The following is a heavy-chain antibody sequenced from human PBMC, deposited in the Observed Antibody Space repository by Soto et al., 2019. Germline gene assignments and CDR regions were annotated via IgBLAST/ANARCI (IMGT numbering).Heavy chain of an antibody. J-gene: IGHJ5*02. Sequence: ASVKVSCKASGYTFTSYAMHWVRPAPGQRLEWMGWINAGNGNTKYSQKFQGRVTITRDTSASTAYMELSSLRSEDTAVYYCARAEGYCSSTSCYSKYNWFDPWGQGTLVTVSS. V-gene: IGHV1-3*01. CDR1: GYTFTSYA. D-gene: IGHD2-2*01. CDR2: INAGNGNT. CDR3: ARAEGYCSSTSCYSKYNWFDP.